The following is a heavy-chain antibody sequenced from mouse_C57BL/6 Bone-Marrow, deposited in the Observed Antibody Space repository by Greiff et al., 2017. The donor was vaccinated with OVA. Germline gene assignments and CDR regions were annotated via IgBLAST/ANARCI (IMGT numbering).Heavy chain of an antibody. V-gene: IGHV1-19*01. CDR3: ARRGGYGFAY. CDR2: INPYNGGT. D-gene: IGHD2-2*01. J-gene: IGHJ3*01. Sequence: DVKLQESGPVLVKPGASVKMSCKASGYTFTDYYMNWVKQSHGKSLEWIGVINPYNGGTSYNQKFKGKATLTVDKSSSTAYMELNSLTSEDSAVYYCARRGGYGFAYWGQGTLVTVSA. CDR1: GYTFTDYY.